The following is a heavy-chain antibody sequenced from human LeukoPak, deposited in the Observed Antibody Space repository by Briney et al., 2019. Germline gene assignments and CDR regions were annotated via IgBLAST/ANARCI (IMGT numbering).Heavy chain of an antibody. CDR2: IYYSGST. J-gene: IGHJ4*02. D-gene: IGHD3-10*01. V-gene: IGHV4-59*08. CDR3: ASAYGSGSYNFDY. CDR1: GGPISSYY. Sequence: SSETLSLTCTVSGGPISSYYWSWIRQPPGKGLEWIGYIYYSGSTNYNPSLKSRVTISVDTSKNQFSLKLSSVTAADTAVYYCASAYGSGSYNFDYWGQGTLVTVSS.